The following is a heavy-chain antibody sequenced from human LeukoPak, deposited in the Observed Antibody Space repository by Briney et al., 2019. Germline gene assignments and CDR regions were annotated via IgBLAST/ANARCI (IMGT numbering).Heavy chain of an antibody. J-gene: IGHJ4*02. Sequence: GASVKVSCKASGYTFTCYGISWVRQAPGQGLEWMGWISAYNGNTNYAQKLQGRVTMTTDTSTSTAYMELRSLRSEDTAVYYCASAPRPPTYYDFWSGRGLDYWGQGTLVTVSS. CDR3: ASAPRPPTYYDFWSGRGLDY. CDR1: GYTFTCYG. CDR2: ISAYNGNT. D-gene: IGHD3-3*01. V-gene: IGHV1-18*01.